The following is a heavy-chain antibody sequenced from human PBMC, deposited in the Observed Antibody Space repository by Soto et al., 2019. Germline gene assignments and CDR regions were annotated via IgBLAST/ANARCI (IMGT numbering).Heavy chain of an antibody. CDR1: GFTFRTYA. J-gene: IGHJ4*02. D-gene: IGHD2-15*01. CDR3: AMEGCSGGSCWS. V-gene: IGHV3-23*01. CDR2: ISGSGEKT. Sequence: EVQLLEYGGGLLQPGGSLRLSCAASGFTFRTYAMNWVRQAPGKGLEWVSSISGSGEKTFYADSVRGRFTISRDNSKTALFLQMNSLRAEDTAVYYCAMEGCSGGSCWSWGQGTLVTVSS.